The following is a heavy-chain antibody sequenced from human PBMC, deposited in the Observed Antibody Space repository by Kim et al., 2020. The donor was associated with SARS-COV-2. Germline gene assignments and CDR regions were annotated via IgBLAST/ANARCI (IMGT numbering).Heavy chain of an antibody. J-gene: IGHJ4*02. V-gene: IGHV4-34*01. CDR3: ARDDIVATISLDY. Sequence: YNPSLKSRVTISVDTSKNQFSLKLSSVTAADTAVYYCARDDIVATISLDYWGQGTLVTVSS. D-gene: IGHD5-12*01.